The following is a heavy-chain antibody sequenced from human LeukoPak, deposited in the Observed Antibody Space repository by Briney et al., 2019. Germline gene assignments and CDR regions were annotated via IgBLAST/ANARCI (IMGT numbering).Heavy chain of an antibody. V-gene: IGHV1-24*01. Sequence: GASVKVSCKVSGYTLTELSMHWVRQAPGKGLEWMGGFDPEDGETIYAQKFQGRVTMTEDTSTDTAYMELSSLRSEDTAVYYCARVAYSSGWWGTSNRYYYYYMDVWGKGTTVTVSS. J-gene: IGHJ6*03. CDR2: FDPEDGET. CDR3: ARVAYSSGWWGTSNRYYYYYMDV. D-gene: IGHD6-19*01. CDR1: GYTLTELS.